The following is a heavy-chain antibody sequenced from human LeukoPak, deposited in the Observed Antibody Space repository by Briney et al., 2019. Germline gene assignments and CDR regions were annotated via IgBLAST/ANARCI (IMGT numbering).Heavy chain of an antibody. D-gene: IGHD3-22*01. CDR3: ARVLRVVVIKGDAFDI. Sequence: GGSLRLSCAVSGFTFSSYSMNWVRQAPGKGLEWVSYISSSSSTIYYADSVKGRFTISRDNAKNSLYLQMNSLRAEDAAVYYCARVLRVVVIKGDAFDIWGQGTMVTVSS. CDR2: ISSSSSTI. V-gene: IGHV3-48*04. CDR1: GFTFSSYS. J-gene: IGHJ3*02.